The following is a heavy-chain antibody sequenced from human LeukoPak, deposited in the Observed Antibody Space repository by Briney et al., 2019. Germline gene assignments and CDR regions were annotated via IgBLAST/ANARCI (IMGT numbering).Heavy chain of an antibody. D-gene: IGHD3-22*01. CDR1: EGTFSSYT. Sequence: SVKVSCKASEGTFSSYTISWVRQAPGQGLEWMGRIIPILGIANYAQKFQGRVTITADKSTSTAYMELSSLRSEDTAVYYCARGRYYYDSLMWYFDYWGQGTLVTVSS. CDR2: IIPILGIA. J-gene: IGHJ4*02. CDR3: ARGRYYYDSLMWYFDY. V-gene: IGHV1-69*02.